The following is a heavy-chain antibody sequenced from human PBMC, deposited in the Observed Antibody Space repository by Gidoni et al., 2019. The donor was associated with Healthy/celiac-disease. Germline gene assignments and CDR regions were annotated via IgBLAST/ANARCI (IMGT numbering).Heavy chain of an antibody. CDR2: INHSGST. CDR1: GGSFSGYY. D-gene: IGHD3-22*01. CDR3: ARGVRDPNPPPLENYYDSSGSPNFDY. J-gene: IGHJ4*02. V-gene: IGHV4-34*01. Sequence: QVQLQQWGAGLLKPSATLSLTCAVYGGSFSGYYWSWLRKHPGKGLEWIGEINHSGSTNYTPSLKSRVTISVDTSKNQFSLKLSSVTAADTAVYYCARGVRDPNPPPLENYYDSSGSPNFDYWGQGTLVTVSS.